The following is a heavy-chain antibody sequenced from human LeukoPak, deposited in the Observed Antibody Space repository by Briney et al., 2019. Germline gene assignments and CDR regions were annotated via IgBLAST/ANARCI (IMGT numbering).Heavy chain of an antibody. V-gene: IGHV3-30*01. CDR2: ISYDGSNK. J-gene: IGHJ6*03. Sequence: GGSLRLSCAASGFTFSSYAMHWVRQAPGKGLEWVAVISYDGSNKYYADSVKGRFTTSRDNSKNTLYQQMNSLRAEDTAVYYCARDWAAAGRYYYYYMDVWGKGTTVTVSS. CDR3: ARDWAAAGRYYYYYMDV. CDR1: GFTFSSYA. D-gene: IGHD6-13*01.